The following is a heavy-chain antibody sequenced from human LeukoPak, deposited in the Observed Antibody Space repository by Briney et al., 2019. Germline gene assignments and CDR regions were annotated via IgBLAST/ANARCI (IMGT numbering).Heavy chain of an antibody. V-gene: IGHV4-39*01. Sequence: KTSETLSLTCTVSGGSISSTNYYWGWIRQPPGKGLEWIGSIYYSGSTYYNPSLKSRVTISVDTSKNQFSLKLSSVTAADTAVYYCARLARYNSGSYYVFRCDAFDIWGQGTMVTVSS. J-gene: IGHJ3*02. CDR3: ARLARYNSGSYYVFRCDAFDI. D-gene: IGHD1-26*01. CDR2: IYYSGST. CDR1: GGSISSTNYY.